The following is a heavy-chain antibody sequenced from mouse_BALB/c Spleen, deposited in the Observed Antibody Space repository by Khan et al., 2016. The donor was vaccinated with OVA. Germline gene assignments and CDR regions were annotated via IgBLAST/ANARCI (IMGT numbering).Heavy chain of an antibody. CDR3: ARGNGNYRVAY. D-gene: IGHD2-1*01. V-gene: IGHV1S137*01. J-gene: IGHJ3*01. Sequence: VQLQESGAELVRPGVSVKISCKGSGYTFTDFAMHWVKQSHAKSLEWIGVISTYYGDAKYNQKFKGKATMTVNKSSSTAYMELARLTSEDSAIYYCARGNGNYRVAYWGQGTLVTVSA. CDR2: ISTYYGDA. CDR1: GYTFTDFA.